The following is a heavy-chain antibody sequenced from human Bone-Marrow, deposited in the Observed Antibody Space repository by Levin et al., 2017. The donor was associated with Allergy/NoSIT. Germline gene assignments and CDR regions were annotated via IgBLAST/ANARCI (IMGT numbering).Heavy chain of an antibody. CDR3: ARVPALRFLDWFLDY. CDR1: GDSIISATYY. CDR2: VYFSGST. Sequence: SETLSLTCTVSGDSIISATYYWGWVRQPPGKGLEWIGSVYFSGSTYLSPFLKSGVTMSVDTSRSHFSLHLSSVTAADTAVYYCARVPALRFLDWFLDYWGRGVLVTVSS. D-gene: IGHD3-9*01. J-gene: IGHJ4*02. V-gene: IGHV4-39*02.